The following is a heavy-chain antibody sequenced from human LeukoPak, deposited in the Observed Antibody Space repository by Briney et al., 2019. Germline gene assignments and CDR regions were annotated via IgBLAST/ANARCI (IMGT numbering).Heavy chain of an antibody. V-gene: IGHV3-7*01. Sequence: PGGSLRLSCAASGFTFSSYWMSWVRRAPGQGLEWVANIKQDGSEKYDVDSVKGRFTISRDNAKNSLYLQMNSLRAEDTAVYYCARESWRYDFWSGNDWGQGTLVTVSS. D-gene: IGHD3-3*01. J-gene: IGHJ4*02. CDR2: IKQDGSEK. CDR3: ARESWRYDFWSGND. CDR1: GFTFSSYW.